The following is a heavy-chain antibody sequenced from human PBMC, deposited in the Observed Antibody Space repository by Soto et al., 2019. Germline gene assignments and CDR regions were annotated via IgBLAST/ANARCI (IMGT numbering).Heavy chain of an antibody. CDR2: IIPIFGTA. CDR1: GGTFSSYA. Sequence: GASVKVSCKASGGTFSSYAISWVRQAPGQGLEWMGGIIPIFGTANYAQKFQGRVTITADESTSTAYMELSSLRSEDTAVYYCARDTPRYYYGSGSYFYYYGMDVWGQGTTVTVSS. CDR3: ARDTPRYYYGSGSYFYYYGMDV. J-gene: IGHJ6*02. D-gene: IGHD3-10*01. V-gene: IGHV1-69*13.